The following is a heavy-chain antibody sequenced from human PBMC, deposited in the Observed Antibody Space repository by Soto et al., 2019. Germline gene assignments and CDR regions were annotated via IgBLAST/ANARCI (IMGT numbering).Heavy chain of an antibody. J-gene: IGHJ6*02. D-gene: IGHD3-22*01. CDR2: IYPGDSDT. CDR1: GYSFTSYW. V-gene: IGHV5-51*01. CDR3: ARHRYYDSSGYYYTYKYYYYGMDV. Sequence: GASLKISCKGSGYSFTSYWIGWVRQRPGKGLELMGIIYPGDSDTRYSPSFQGQVTISADKSISTAYLQWSSMKASDTAMYYCARHRYYDSSGYYYTYKYYYYGMDVWGQGTTVTVSS.